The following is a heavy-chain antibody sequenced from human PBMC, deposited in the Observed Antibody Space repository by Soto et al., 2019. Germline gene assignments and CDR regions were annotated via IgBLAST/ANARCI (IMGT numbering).Heavy chain of an antibody. CDR2: ISYDGSNK. J-gene: IGHJ3*02. CDR1: GVTFSSYS. D-gene: IGHD2-15*01. Sequence: GGSLRLSCAASGVTFSSYSMHWGRQAPGKGLEWVAVISYDGSNKYYADSVKGRFTISRDNSKNTLYLQMNSLRAEDTAVYYCARDPMTPVVADSFDIWCPGTMVTVS. V-gene: IGHV3-30-3*01. CDR3: ARDPMTPVVADSFDI.